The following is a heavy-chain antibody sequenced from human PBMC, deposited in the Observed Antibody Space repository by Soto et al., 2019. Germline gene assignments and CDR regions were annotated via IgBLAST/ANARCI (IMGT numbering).Heavy chain of an antibody. CDR3: ASDIVVVPAAYGIDY. CDR2: ISGSGGST. D-gene: IGHD2-2*01. V-gene: IGHV3-23*01. Sequence: EVQLLESGGGLVQPGGSLRLSCAASGFTFSSYAMSWVRQAPGKGLEWVSAISGSGGSTYYADSVKGRFTISRDNSKNTLYLQMNSLRAEDTAVYYCASDIVVVPAAYGIDYWGQGTLVTVSS. CDR1: GFTFSSYA. J-gene: IGHJ4*02.